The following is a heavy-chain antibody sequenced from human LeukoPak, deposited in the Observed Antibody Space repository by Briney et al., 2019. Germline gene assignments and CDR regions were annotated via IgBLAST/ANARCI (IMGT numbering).Heavy chain of an antibody. D-gene: IGHD2-2*01. Sequence: GGSLRLSCAVSGFTFGNYGMHWVRQAPGKGLEWVAVISYDGSNKYYADSLKGRFTISRDNSENTLYLQMNSLRAEDTAMYYCARGDYCSSTSCPFDFWGQGTLVTVSS. CDR1: GFTFGNYG. V-gene: IGHV3-30*03. J-gene: IGHJ4*02. CDR3: ARGDYCSSTSCPFDF. CDR2: ISYDGSNK.